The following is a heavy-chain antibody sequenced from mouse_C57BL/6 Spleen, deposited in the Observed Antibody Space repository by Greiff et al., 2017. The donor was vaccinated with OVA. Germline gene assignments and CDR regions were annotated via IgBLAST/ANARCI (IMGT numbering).Heavy chain of an antibody. CDR1: GYTFTDYY. D-gene: IGHD1-1*01. Sequence: VQLQQSGPVLVKPGASVKMSCKASGYTFTDYYMNWVKQSHGKSLEWIGVINPYNGGNSYNQKFKGKATLTVDKSSSTAYMELNSLTSEDSAVYYCARGTTVVARYALDYWGQGTSVTVSS. CDR3: ARGTTVVARYALDY. CDR2: INPYNGGN. J-gene: IGHJ4*01. V-gene: IGHV1-19*01.